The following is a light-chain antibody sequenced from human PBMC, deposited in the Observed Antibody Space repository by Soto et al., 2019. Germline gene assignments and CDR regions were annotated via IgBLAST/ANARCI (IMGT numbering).Light chain of an antibody. CDR2: DAS. CDR3: QRYKRRPRLT. V-gene: IGKV3D-15*03. CDR1: QSVSSY. Sequence: EIVLTQSPATLSLSPGERATLSCRASQSVSSYLAWYQQKPGQAPRLLIYDASNRATGIPARFSGSGSGSEFALTLTILRSEDVDFEFYQRYKRRPRLTFGRGTKVDIK. J-gene: IGKJ4*02.